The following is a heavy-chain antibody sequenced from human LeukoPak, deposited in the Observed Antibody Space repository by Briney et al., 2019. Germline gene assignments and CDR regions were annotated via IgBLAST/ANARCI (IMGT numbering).Heavy chain of an antibody. CDR2: ISAYNGNT. D-gene: IGHD3-10*01. J-gene: IGHJ4*02. V-gene: IGHV1-18*01. Sequence: ASVKVSCKASGYTFTSYGISWVRQAPGQGLEWMGWISAYNGNTNYAQKLQDRVTMTTDTSTSTAYMELRSLRSDDTAAYYCARDPNYYGSGSYYNVGFFVLWGQGTLVTVSS. CDR1: GYTFTSYG. CDR3: ARDPNYYGSGSYYNVGFFVL.